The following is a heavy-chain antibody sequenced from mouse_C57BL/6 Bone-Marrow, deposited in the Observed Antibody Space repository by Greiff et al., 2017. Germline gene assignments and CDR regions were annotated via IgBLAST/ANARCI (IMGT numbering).Heavy chain of an antibody. V-gene: IGHV5-12*01. D-gene: IGHD2-4*01. CDR2: ISTGGGST. Sequence: EVQLVESGGGLVQPGGSLKLSCAASGFTFSDSYMYWVRQTPEKRLEWVAYISTGGGSTYYPDTVKGRFTISRDNAKNTLYLQMSRLKSEDTAMYYCARHRDYDYHYYAMDYWGQGTSVTVSS. J-gene: IGHJ4*01. CDR3: ARHRDYDYHYYAMDY. CDR1: GFTFSDSY.